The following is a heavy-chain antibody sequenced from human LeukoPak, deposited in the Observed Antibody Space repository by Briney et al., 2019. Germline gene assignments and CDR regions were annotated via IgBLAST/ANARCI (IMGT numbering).Heavy chain of an antibody. CDR2: ISGSGGTT. CDR3: AKRALYSSGPKYFDY. Sequence: PGGSLRLSCAASGFTFSSYSMSWVRHAPGKGLEWVSAISGSGGTTHYADSVKGRFTISRDNSKNTLYLQMNSLRAEDTALYYCAKRALYSSGPKYFDYWGQGTLVTVSS. J-gene: IGHJ4*02. D-gene: IGHD6-19*01. V-gene: IGHV3-23*01. CDR1: GFTFSSYS.